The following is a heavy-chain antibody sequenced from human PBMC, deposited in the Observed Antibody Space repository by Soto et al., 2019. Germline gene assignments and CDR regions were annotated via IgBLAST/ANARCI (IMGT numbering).Heavy chain of an antibody. CDR1: GGSISNHY. V-gene: IGHV4-59*11. J-gene: IGHJ5*02. D-gene: IGHD3-3*01. Sequence: SETLSLTCTVSGGSISNHYWTWIRQPPGKGLEWIGYIYYSGTTNYNPSLKSRFTMSVDTSKNQFSLKLRSVTAADTAVYYCARGKIIGPWGQGTLVTVSS. CDR3: ARGKIIGP. CDR2: IYYSGTT.